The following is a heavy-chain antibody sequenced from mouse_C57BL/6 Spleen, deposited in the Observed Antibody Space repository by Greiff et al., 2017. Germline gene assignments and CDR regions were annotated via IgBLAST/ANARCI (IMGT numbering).Heavy chain of an antibody. J-gene: IGHJ4*01. Sequence: QVQLQQSGAELVKPGASVKLSCKASGYTFTEYTIHWVKQRSGQGLEWIGWFYPGSGSIKYNEKFKDKATLTADKSSSTVYMELSRLTSEDSAVYLCAGHEGGYYSDYGAMDYWGQGTSVTVSA. CDR3: AGHEGGYYSDYGAMDY. CDR1: GYTFTEYT. CDR2: FYPGSGSI. V-gene: IGHV1-62-2*01. D-gene: IGHD2-13*01.